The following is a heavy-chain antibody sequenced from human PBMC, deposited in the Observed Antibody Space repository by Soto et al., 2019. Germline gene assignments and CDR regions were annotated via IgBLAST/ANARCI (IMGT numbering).Heavy chain of an antibody. D-gene: IGHD2-21*01. V-gene: IGHV1-46*01. Sequence: QVRLVQSGAEVKKPGASVKVSCKASGYIFTNYYIHWVRQAPGQGLEWMATINPNGGSTNCAQEFQGRITLTGDTSTSTVYMDLSSLTSEDTAVYYCARGLYSGDKWGQGTLVTVSS. CDR2: INPNGGST. CDR3: ARGLYSGDK. J-gene: IGHJ4*02. CDR1: GYIFTNYY.